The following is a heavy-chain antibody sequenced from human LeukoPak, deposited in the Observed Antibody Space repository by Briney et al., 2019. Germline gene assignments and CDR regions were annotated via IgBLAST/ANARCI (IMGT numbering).Heavy chain of an antibody. Sequence: GGSLRLSCAASGFTFSSYSMNWVRQAPGKGLEWVSSISSSSSYIYYADSVKGRFTISRDNAKNSLYLQMNSPRAEDAAEYCCARGSLGKFPPHFWGQGTMVTVSS. V-gene: IGHV3-21*01. D-gene: IGHD7-27*01. J-gene: IGHJ3*01. CDR1: GFTFSSYS. CDR3: ARGSLGKFPPHF. CDR2: ISSSSSYI.